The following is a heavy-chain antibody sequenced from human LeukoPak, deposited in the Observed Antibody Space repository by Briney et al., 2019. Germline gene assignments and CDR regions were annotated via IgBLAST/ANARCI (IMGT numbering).Heavy chain of an antibody. CDR3: ARLLDTAMDFDY. V-gene: IGHV1-69*13. Sequence: SVKVSCKASGGTLISYAISWVRQAPGQGLEWMGGIIPIFGTANYAQKFQGRVTITADESTSTAYMELSSLRSEDTAVYYCARLLDTAMDFDYWGQGTLVTVSS. CDR1: GGTLISYA. D-gene: IGHD5-18*01. CDR2: IIPIFGTA. J-gene: IGHJ4*02.